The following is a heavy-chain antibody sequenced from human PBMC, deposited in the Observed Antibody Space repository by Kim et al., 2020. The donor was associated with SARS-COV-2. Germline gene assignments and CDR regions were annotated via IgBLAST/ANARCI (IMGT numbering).Heavy chain of an antibody. CDR2: IKTKPEGGTT. V-gene: IGHV3-15*01. CDR1: GLTFTNAW. CDR3: VIDKYHRDDSQFND. Sequence: GGSLRLSCIASGLTFTNAWMSWVRQAPGKGLEWVGRIKTKPEGGTTDYAAPVKGRFIVSRDDSKDILYLQMNSLKTEDTAVYSCVIDKYHRDDSQFNDWGQGTLVTVSS. J-gene: IGHJ4*02. D-gene: IGHD3-22*01.